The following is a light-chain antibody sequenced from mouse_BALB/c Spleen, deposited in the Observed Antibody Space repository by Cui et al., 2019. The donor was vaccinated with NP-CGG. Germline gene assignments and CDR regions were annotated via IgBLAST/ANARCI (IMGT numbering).Light chain of an antibody. V-gene: IGLV1*01. CDR3: ALWYSNHWV. CDR1: TGAVTTNNY. Sequence: QPVVPQEPALTTSPGETVTLTCRSSTGAVTTNNYANWVQEKPDHLFTGLIGGTNNRAPGVPARFSGSLIGNKAALTITGAQTEDEAIYFCALWYSNHWVFGGGTKLTVL. CDR2: GTN. J-gene: IGLJ1*01.